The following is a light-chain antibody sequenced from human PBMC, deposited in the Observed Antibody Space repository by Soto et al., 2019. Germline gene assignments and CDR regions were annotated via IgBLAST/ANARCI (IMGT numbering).Light chain of an antibody. V-gene: IGLV1-40*01. J-gene: IGLJ3*02. CDR3: QSHDSSRSGWV. CDR1: SSNIGAGYD. CDR2: GNS. Sequence: QSVLTQPPSVSGAPGQRVTISCTGSSSNIGAGYDVHWYQQLPGTDPKLLIYGNSNRPSGVPDRFSGSKSGTSASLAITGLQAEDEADYYCQSHDSSRSGWVFGGGTKLTVL.